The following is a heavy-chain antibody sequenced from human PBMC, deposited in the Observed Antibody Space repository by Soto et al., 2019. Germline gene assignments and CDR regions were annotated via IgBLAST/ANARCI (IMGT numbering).Heavy chain of an antibody. CDR2: INHSGST. D-gene: IGHD3-22*01. CDR3: ARGERGLYYYDSSGSGRYFDY. J-gene: IGHJ4*02. V-gene: IGHV4-34*01. CDR1: GGSFSGDY. Sequence: SETLSLTCAVYGGSFSGDYWSWIRQPAGKGREWVGEINHSGSTNYNPSLKSRVPISEDTSTNQCSLKLSSVTAADTAVYYCARGERGLYYYDSSGSGRYFDYWGQGTLVTVSS.